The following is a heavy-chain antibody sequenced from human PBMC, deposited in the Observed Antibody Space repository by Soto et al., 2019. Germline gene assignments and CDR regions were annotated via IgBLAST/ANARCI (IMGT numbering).Heavy chain of an antibody. Sequence: WGSLRLSCAASGFTFDDYTMHWVRQAPGKGLEWVSLISWDGGSTYYADSVKGRFTISRDNSKNSLYLQMNSLRTEDTALYYCAKDMGSGPGTWYYYGMDVWGQGTTVTVSS. V-gene: IGHV3-43*01. CDR3: AKDMGSGPGTWYYYGMDV. CDR2: ISWDGGST. D-gene: IGHD6-19*01. CDR1: GFTFDDYT. J-gene: IGHJ6*02.